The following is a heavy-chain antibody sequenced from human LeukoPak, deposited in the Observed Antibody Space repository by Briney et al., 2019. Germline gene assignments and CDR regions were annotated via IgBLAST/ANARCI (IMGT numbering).Heavy chain of an antibody. CDR1: GYSFIIYW. Sequence: GESLKISCRASGYSFIIYWIGWVRQMPGKVLEWVGLIYPGDSNVRYSPSFQGQVTISADRSINTAYLQWSSLRTSDTAMYYCTRDWELGYWGQGTLVTVSS. V-gene: IGHV5-51*01. CDR2: IYPGDSNV. J-gene: IGHJ4*02. D-gene: IGHD1-26*01. CDR3: TRDWELGY.